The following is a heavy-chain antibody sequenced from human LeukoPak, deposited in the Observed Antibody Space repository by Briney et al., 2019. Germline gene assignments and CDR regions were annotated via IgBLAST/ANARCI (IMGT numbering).Heavy chain of an antibody. Sequence: GGSLRLSCAASGFTFSSYSMNWVRQAPGKGLEWVSYISSSSTIYYADSVKGRFTISRDNAKNSLYLQMNSLRAEDTAVYYCARGSHVVVVAAPWFDPWGQGTLVTVSS. D-gene: IGHD2-15*01. CDR1: GFTFSSYS. V-gene: IGHV3-48*01. CDR2: ISSSSTI. J-gene: IGHJ5*02. CDR3: ARGSHVVVVAAPWFDP.